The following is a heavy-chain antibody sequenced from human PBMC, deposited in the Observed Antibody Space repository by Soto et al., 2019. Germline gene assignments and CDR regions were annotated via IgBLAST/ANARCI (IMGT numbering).Heavy chain of an antibody. V-gene: IGHV4-34*01. CDR1: GGSFSGYY. J-gene: IGHJ5*02. CDR3: ARGRYGSGSYYAGSWFDP. D-gene: IGHD3-10*01. Sequence: SETLSLTCAVYGGSFSGYYWSWIRQPPGKGLEWIGEINHSGSTNYNPSLKSRVTISVDTSKNQFSLKLSSVTAADTAVYYCARGRYGSGSYYAGSWFDPWGQGTLVTVSS. CDR2: INHSGST.